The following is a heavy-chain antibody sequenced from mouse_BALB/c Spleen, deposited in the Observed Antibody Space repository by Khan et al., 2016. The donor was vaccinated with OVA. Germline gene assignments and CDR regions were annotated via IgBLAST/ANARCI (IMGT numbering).Heavy chain of an antibody. Sequence: EVQLQESGPGLVKPSQSLSLTCTVTGYSITSDYAWNWIRQFPGNKLVWMGYISYSGNTKYNPSLKSRISITRDTSKNQFFLQLNSVTTEDTATYYCARIYGGDFDYWGQGTTLTVSS. V-gene: IGHV3-2*02. CDR1: GYSITSDYA. D-gene: IGHD1-1*01. CDR2: ISYSGNT. CDR3: ARIYGGDFDY. J-gene: IGHJ2*01.